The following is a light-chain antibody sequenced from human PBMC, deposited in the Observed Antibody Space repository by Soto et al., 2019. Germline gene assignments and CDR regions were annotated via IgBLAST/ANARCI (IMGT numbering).Light chain of an antibody. Sequence: QSVLTQPASVSRSPGQSITIYCTGTSSDVGSYNLVSWYQQHPSKAPKLMIYEGSKRPSGVSNRFSGSKSGNTASLTISGLQAEDEADYYCCSYAGSSTLKVFRGGTKVTVL. J-gene: IGLJ2*01. V-gene: IGLV2-23*01. CDR1: SSDVGSYNL. CDR3: CSYAGSSTLKV. CDR2: EGS.